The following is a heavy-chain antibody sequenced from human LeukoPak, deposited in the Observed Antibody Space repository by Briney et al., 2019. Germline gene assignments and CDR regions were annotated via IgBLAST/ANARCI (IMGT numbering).Heavy chain of an antibody. CDR2: INPSGGST. Sequence: ASVKVSGKASGYTFTSYYMHWVRQAPGQRLEWMGIINPSGGSTSYTQKFQGRVTMTRDTSTSTVYMELSSLRSEDTGVYYCAREGFPPKISDFWSGLGPYYYYGMDVWGQGNTVTVSS. CDR1: GYTFTSYY. J-gene: IGHJ6*02. V-gene: IGHV1-46*01. CDR3: AREGFPPKISDFWSGLGPYYYYGMDV. D-gene: IGHD3-3*01.